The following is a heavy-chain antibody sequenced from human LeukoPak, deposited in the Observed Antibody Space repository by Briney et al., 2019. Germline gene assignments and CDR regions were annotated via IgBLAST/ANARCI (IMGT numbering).Heavy chain of an antibody. CDR1: GFTFSSYG. Sequence: GGSLRLSCAASGFTFSSYGMHWVRQAPGKGLEWVAVISYDGSNKYYADSVKGRFTISRDNSKNTLYLQMNSLRAEDTAVYYCAKDQERYFDWLPKGYFDYWGQGTLVTVSS. CDR2: ISYDGSNK. CDR3: AKDQERYFDWLPKGYFDY. D-gene: IGHD3-9*01. J-gene: IGHJ4*02. V-gene: IGHV3-30*18.